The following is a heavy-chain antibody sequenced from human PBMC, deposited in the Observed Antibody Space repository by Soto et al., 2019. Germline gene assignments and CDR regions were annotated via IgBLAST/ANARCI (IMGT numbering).Heavy chain of an antibody. D-gene: IGHD6-13*01. V-gene: IGHV3-15*01. CDR2: IKSKTDGGTT. Sequence: PGGSLRLSCAASGFTFSNAWMSWVRQAPGKGLEWVGRIKSKTDGGTTDYAAPVKGRFTISRGDSKNTLYLQMNSLKTEDTAVYYCTTGYSSSWEYYFDYWGQGTLVTVSS. CDR1: GFTFSNAW. J-gene: IGHJ4*02. CDR3: TTGYSSSWEYYFDY.